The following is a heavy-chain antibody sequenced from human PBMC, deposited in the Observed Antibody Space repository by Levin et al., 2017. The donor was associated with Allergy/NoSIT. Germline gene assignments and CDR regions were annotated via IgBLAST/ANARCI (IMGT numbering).Heavy chain of an antibody. V-gene: IGHV1-24*01. J-gene: IGHJ3*02. Sequence: GESLKISCKVSGYTLTELSMHWVRQAPGKGLEWMGGFDPEDGETIYAQKFQGRVTMTEDTSTDTAYMELSSLRSEDTAVYYCATTRILEWLSRGVSDAFDIWGQGTMVTVSS. CDR3: ATTRILEWLSRGVSDAFDI. CDR1: GYTLTELS. CDR2: FDPEDGET. D-gene: IGHD3-3*01.